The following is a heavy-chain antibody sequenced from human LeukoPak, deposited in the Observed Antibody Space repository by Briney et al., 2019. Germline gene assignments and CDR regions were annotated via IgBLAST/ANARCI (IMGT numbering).Heavy chain of an antibody. V-gene: IGHV3-53*01. CDR2: IYSGGDT. J-gene: IGHJ4*02. Sequence: GGSLRLSCAASGFTVSNSFMTWVRQAPGKGLEWVSVIYSGGDTYYTDSVKGRLTISRDNFKNTLFLQMNGLRADDTAVYYCAKTGGPWDWGQGTLVTVSS. CDR3: AKTGGPWD. D-gene: IGHD7-27*01. CDR1: GFTVSNSF.